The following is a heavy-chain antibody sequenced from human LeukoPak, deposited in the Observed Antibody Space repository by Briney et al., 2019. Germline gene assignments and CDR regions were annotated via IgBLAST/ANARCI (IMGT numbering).Heavy chain of an antibody. CDR1: GYTFTSYY. CDR2: INPSGGST. Sequence: ASVKVSCTASGYTFTSYYMHWVRQASGQGREWMGIINPSGGSTTYAQKSQGRVTMTRDTPTSTVYMELSSLRSEDTAVYYCARDGRIAVAGTVPNWFDPWGQGTLVTVSS. J-gene: IGHJ5*02. CDR3: ARDGRIAVAGTVPNWFDP. D-gene: IGHD6-19*01. V-gene: IGHV1-46*01.